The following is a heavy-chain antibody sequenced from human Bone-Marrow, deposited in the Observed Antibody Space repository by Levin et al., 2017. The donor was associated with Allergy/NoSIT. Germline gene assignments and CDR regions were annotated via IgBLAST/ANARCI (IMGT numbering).Heavy chain of an antibody. CDR1: GGSISSSSYY. J-gene: IGHJ3*02. CDR3: GIVSGAFDI. D-gene: IGHD2-21*01. V-gene: IGHV4-39*01. CDR2: IYYSGST. Sequence: ESLKISCTVSGGSISSSSYYWGWIRQPPGKGLEWIGSIYYSGSTYYNPSLKSRVTISVDTSKNQFSLKLSSVTAADTAVYYCGIVSGAFDIWGQGTMVTVSS.